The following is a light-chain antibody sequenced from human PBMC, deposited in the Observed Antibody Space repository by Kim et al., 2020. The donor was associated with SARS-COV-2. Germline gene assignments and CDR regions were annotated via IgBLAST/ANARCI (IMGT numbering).Light chain of an antibody. CDR3: KSRDSSGKVV. V-gene: IGLV3-19*01. J-gene: IGLJ2*01. CDR2: GKN. CDR1: SLRSYY. Sequence: SSELTQDPAVSVALGQTVRITCQGDSLRSYYASWYQQKPGQAPVLVIYGKNNRPSGIPDRFSGSSSGNTASLTITGAQAEDEADYYCKSRDSSGKVVFGGGTTLTVL.